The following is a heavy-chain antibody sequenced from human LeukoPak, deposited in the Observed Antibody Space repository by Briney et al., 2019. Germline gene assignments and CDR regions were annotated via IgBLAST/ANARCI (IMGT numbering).Heavy chain of an antibody. CDR1: GGSISSGSYY. V-gene: IGHV4-61*02. CDR2: IYTSGST. CDR3: ARVGLTIFGVGTFDY. D-gene: IGHD3-3*01. J-gene: IGHJ4*02. Sequence: SQTLSLTCTVSGGSISSGSYYWSWIRQPAGKGLEWIGRIYTSGSTNYNPSLKSRVTMSVDTSKNQFSLKLSSVTAADTAVYYCARVGLTIFGVGTFDYWGQGTLVTVSS.